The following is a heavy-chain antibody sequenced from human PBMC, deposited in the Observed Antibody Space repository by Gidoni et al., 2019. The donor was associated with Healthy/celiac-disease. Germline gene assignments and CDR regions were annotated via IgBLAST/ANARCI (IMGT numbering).Heavy chain of an antibody. CDR3: ARNSDAFDI. Sequence: QVQLVESGGGVVQPGRSLRLSCAASGFTFRSYAMHWVRQAPGKGLEWVAVISYDGSNKYYADSVKGRFTISRDNSKNTLYLQMNSLRAEDTAVYYCARNSDAFDIWGQGTMVTVSS. CDR2: ISYDGSNK. J-gene: IGHJ3*02. V-gene: IGHV3-30-3*01. CDR1: GFTFRSYA.